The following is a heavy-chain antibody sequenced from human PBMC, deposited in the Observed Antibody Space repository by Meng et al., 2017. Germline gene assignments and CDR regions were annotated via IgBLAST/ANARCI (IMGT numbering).Heavy chain of an antibody. CDR3: ARSRVDMVRGVIIKVYYYYGMDV. V-gene: IGHV3-33*01. Sequence: GESLKISCAASGFTFSSYGMHWVRQAPGKGLEWVAVIWYDGSNKYYADSVKGRFTISRDNSKNTLYLQMNSLRAEDTAVYYCARSRVDMVRGVIIKVYYYYGMDVWGQGTTVTVSS. CDR2: IWYDGSNK. CDR1: GFTFSSYG. D-gene: IGHD3-10*01. J-gene: IGHJ6*02.